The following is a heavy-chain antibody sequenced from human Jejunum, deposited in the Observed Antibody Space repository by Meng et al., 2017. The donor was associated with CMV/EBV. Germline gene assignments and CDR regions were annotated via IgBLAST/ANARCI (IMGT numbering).Heavy chain of an antibody. D-gene: IGHD3-16*02. J-gene: IGHJ4*02. Sequence: ASGFTCSSFAMSWVRQGPGKGLEWVSGISNSGSGKYYADSVKGRFTISRDNSKNTLYLQINSLTVEDTAVYYCAKSPGDHRYTGDSWGQGTLVTVSS. CDR3: AKSPGDHRYTGDS. CDR1: GFTCSSFA. CDR2: ISNSGSGK. V-gene: IGHV3-23*05.